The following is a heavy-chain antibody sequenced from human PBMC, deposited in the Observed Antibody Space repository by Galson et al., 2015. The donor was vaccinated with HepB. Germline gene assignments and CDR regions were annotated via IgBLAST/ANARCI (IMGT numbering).Heavy chain of an antibody. CDR2: TVDSGVGT. CDR3: ATDRERDGNNAGFDY. CDR1: GFTFDDYA. Sequence: LRLSCAASGFTFDDYAMHWVRQAPGKGLEWVSGTVDSGVGTYYADSVKGRFTISRDNSKNTLYLQMNSLRAEDTAVYYCATDRERDGNNAGFDYWGQGTLVIVSS. D-gene: IGHD5-24*01. J-gene: IGHJ4*02. V-gene: IGHV3-23*01.